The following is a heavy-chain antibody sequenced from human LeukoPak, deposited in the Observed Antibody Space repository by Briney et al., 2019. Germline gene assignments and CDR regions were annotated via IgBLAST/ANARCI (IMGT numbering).Heavy chain of an antibody. CDR2: IYTSGST. Sequence: SETLSLTCTVSGGSISSYYWSWIRQPAGKGLEWIGRIYTSGSTNYNPSLKSRATMSVDTSKNQFSLKLSSVTAADTAVYYCAGSSITMVSRDWYFDLWGRGTLVTVSS. J-gene: IGHJ2*01. V-gene: IGHV4-4*07. CDR3: AGSSITMVSRDWYFDL. CDR1: GGSISSYY. D-gene: IGHD3-10*01.